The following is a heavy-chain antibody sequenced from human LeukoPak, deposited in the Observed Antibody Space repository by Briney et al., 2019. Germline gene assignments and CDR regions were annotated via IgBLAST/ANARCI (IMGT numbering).Heavy chain of an antibody. V-gene: IGHV3-30*03. CDR2: ISYDGSNK. CDR3: ALRRGYSYGPFDY. Sequence: PGGSLRLSCAASGFTFSSYGMHWVRQAPGKGLEWVAVISYDGSNKYYADSVKGRFTISRDNSKNTLYLQMNSLRAEDTAVYYCALRRGYSYGPFDYWGQGTLVTVSS. D-gene: IGHD5-18*01. CDR1: GFTFSSYG. J-gene: IGHJ4*02.